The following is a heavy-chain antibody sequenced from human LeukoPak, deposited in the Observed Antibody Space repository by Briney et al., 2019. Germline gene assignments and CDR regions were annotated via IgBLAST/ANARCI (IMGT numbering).Heavy chain of an antibody. V-gene: IGHV4-34*01. CDR2: INHSGST. CDR1: GGSFSGYY. CDR3: ARDRYPEDDYYYYMDV. J-gene: IGHJ6*03. D-gene: IGHD2-2*02. Sequence: PSETLSLTCAVYGGSFSGYYWSWIRQPPGKGLEWIGEINHSGSTNYNPSLKSRVTISVDTSKNQFSLKLSSVTAADTAVYYCARDRYPEDDYYYYMDVWGKGTTVTVSS.